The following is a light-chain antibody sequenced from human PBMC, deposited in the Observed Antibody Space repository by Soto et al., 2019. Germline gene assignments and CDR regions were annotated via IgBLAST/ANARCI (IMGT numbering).Light chain of an antibody. Sequence: DIQMTQSPSTLPASVGDRVTITCRASQSISNWLAWYQQKPGTAPKLLIYHASTLESGVSSRFSGSGSGTHFTLTISSLRPEDSASYYCLQGYNSFWTFGQGTKVDI. V-gene: IGKV1-5*01. CDR2: HAS. CDR3: LQGYNSFWT. J-gene: IGKJ1*01. CDR1: QSISNW.